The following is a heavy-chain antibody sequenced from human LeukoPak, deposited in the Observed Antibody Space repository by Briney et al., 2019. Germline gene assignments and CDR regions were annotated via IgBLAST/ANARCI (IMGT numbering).Heavy chain of an antibody. J-gene: IGHJ4*02. CDR3: AKDVIRLGELSSCDY. D-gene: IGHD3-16*02. CDR2: ISYDRSNK. CDR1: GFTFSSYG. Sequence: GRSLRLSCAASGFTFSSYGMHWVRQAPGKGLEWVAAISYDRSNKYYADSVKGRFTISRDNSKNTLYLQMNSLRAEDTAVYYCAKDVIRLGELSSCDYWGQGTLVTVSS. V-gene: IGHV3-30*18.